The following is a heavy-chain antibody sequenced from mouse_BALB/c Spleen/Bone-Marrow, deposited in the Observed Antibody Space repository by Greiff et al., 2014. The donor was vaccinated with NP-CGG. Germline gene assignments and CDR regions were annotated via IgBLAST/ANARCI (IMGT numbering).Heavy chain of an antibody. CDR3: ASYYYGSSGFAY. D-gene: IGHD1-1*01. CDR2: IDPSNGNT. V-gene: IGHV14-3*02. J-gene: IGHJ3*01. Sequence: VQLQQSGAELVKPGASVKLSCTASGFNIKDTYMHWVKQRPEQGLEWIGRIDPSNGNTKYNPNFQGKATLTADTSSNAAYLQLSSLTSEDTAVYYCASYYYGSSGFAYWGQGTLVTVSA. CDR1: GFNIKDTY.